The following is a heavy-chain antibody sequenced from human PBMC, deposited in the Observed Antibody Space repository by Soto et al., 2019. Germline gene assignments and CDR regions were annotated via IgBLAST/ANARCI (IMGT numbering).Heavy chain of an antibody. CDR1: GDSISSMNW. V-gene: IGHV4-4*02. D-gene: IGHD3-10*01. J-gene: IGHJ4*02. CDR2: IHHSGST. CDR3: ARYDYGSGNDYNIDC. Sequence: PSETLSLTCAVSGDSISSMNWWSWVRQPPGKGLEWIGEIHHSGSTNYNPSLKSRVTISVEKSKNQFSLKLSSVTAADTAVYYCARYDYGSGNDYNIDCWGQGILVTVSS.